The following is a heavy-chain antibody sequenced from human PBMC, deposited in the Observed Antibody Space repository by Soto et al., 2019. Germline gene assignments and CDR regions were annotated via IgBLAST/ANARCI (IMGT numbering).Heavy chain of an antibody. Sequence: GSLRLSCAASGFTFSNAWMSWVRQAPGKGLEWVGRIKSKTDGGTTDYAAPVKGRFTISRDNSKNTLYLQMNSLRAEDTAVYYCAKWVYYYESAFDIWGQGTMVTVSS. CDR1: GFTFSNAW. J-gene: IGHJ3*02. CDR2: IKSKTDGGTT. CDR3: AKWVYYYESAFDI. D-gene: IGHD3-22*01. V-gene: IGHV3-15*01.